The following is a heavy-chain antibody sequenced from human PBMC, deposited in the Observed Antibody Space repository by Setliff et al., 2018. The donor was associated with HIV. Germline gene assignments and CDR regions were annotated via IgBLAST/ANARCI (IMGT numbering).Heavy chain of an antibody. J-gene: IGHJ4*02. V-gene: IGHV4-59*11. CDR2: ILYSGNT. CDR1: GVSMRTHY. CDR3: ATEGRQKLALFDH. D-gene: IGHD6-6*01. Sequence: SETLSLTCNVSGVSMRTHYWSWVRLPPGKRLEWIGYILYSGNTNYNPSFENRVTFSLDESKNQFSLNLKSVTTADTAVYYCATEGRQKLALFDHWGLGTLVTVSS.